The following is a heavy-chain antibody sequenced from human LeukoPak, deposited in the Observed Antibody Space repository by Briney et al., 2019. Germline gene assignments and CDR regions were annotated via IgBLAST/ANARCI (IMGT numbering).Heavy chain of an antibody. D-gene: IGHD5/OR15-5a*01. CDR3: ARDRIYLFDY. V-gene: IGHV3-11*01. CDR1: GFTFSDYY. CDR2: MSSSDSTI. J-gene: IGHJ4*02. Sequence: GGSLRLSCATSGFTFSDYYMSWIRRAPGKGLEWVSYMSSSDSTIYYADSVKGRFTISRDNAKNSLYLQMNSLRAEDTAVYYCARDRIYLFDYWGQGTLVTVSS.